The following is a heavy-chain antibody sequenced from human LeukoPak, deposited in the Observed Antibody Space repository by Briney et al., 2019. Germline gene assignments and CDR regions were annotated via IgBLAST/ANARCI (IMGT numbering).Heavy chain of an antibody. Sequence: ASVKVSCKASGYTFTSYDINWVRQATGQGLEWMGWMSPNSGNTGYAQKFQGRVTMTRNTSISTAYMELSSLRSEDTAVYYCARTYYYDSSGYFSEPDAFDIWGQGTMVTVSS. CDR1: GYTFTSYD. V-gene: IGHV1-8*01. D-gene: IGHD3-22*01. CDR2: MSPNSGNT. J-gene: IGHJ3*02. CDR3: ARTYYYDSSGYFSEPDAFDI.